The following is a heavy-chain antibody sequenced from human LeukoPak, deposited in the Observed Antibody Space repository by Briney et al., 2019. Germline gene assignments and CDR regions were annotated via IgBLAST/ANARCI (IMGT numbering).Heavy chain of an antibody. CDR3: ARDSTETGWWFDP. Sequence: SETLSLTCTVSGASISSHSWNWFRQPPGKGLEWIGSIYYSGSTHYNPSLNSRVTISGDMSKNQFSLKLSYVTAADTAVYYCARDSTETGWWFDPWGQGTLVTVSS. V-gene: IGHV4-59*11. CDR1: GASISSHS. J-gene: IGHJ5*02. D-gene: IGHD1-14*01. CDR2: IYYSGST.